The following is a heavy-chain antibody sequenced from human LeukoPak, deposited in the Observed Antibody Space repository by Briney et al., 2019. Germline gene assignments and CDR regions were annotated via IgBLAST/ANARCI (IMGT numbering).Heavy chain of an antibody. CDR1: GFTFSSYA. J-gene: IGHJ3*02. CDR2: ISGSGGST. V-gene: IGHV3-23*01. D-gene: IGHD6-13*01. Sequence: GGSLRLSCAASGFTFSSYAMSWVRQAPGKGLEWVSAISGSGGSTYYADSVKGRFTISRDNSKNTLYLQMNSLRAEDTAVYYCAKDQYSGSWYQADDAFDIWGQGTMVTVSS. CDR3: AKDQYSGSWYQADDAFDI.